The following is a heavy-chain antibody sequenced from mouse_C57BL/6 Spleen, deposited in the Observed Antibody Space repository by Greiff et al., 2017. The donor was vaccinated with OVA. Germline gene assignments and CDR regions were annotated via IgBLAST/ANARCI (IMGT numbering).Heavy chain of an antibody. Sequence: VHLVESGAELVKPGASVKMSCKASGYTFTTYPIEWMKQNHGKSLEWIGNFHPYNDDTKYNEKFKGKATLTVEKSSSTVYLELSRLTSDDSAVYYCAITTVGAPFAYWGQGTLVTVSA. CDR2: FHPYNDDT. CDR1: GYTFTTYP. V-gene: IGHV1-47*01. D-gene: IGHD1-1*01. J-gene: IGHJ3*01. CDR3: AITTVGAPFAY.